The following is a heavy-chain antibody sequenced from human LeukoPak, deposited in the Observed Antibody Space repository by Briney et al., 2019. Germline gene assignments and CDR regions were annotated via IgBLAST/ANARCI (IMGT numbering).Heavy chain of an antibody. V-gene: IGHV1-18*04. CDR2: ISAYNGET. CDR1: GYTFTSYG. CDR3: ARDIMVRGQPVRPDF. Sequence: ASVRVSCTASGYTFTSYGISWVRQAPGQGLEWMGWISAYNGETEYALKFQGRVTMTTETSTSTAYMELRSLTSDDTGVYYCARDIMVRGQPVRPDFWGQGTLVTVSS. D-gene: IGHD3-10*01. J-gene: IGHJ4*02.